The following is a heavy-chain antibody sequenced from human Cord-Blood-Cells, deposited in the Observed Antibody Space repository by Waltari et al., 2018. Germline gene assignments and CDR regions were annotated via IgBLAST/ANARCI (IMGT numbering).Heavy chain of an antibody. Sequence: EVQLVESGGGLVQPGGSLSLSCAALGFPSSSYWMTWVRQAPGKGLEWVANIKQDGSEKYYVDSVKGRFTISRDNAKNSLYLQMNSLRAEDTAVYYCARESSYDAFDIWGQGTMVTVSS. CDR1: GFPSSSYW. CDR2: IKQDGSEK. D-gene: IGHD6-13*01. CDR3: ARESSYDAFDI. J-gene: IGHJ3*02. V-gene: IGHV3-7*01.